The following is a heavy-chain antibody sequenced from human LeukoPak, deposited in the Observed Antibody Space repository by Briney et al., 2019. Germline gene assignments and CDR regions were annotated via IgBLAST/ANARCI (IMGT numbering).Heavy chain of an antibody. Sequence: SETLSLTCTVSGGSLSSYYWRWIRQPPGKGLEWIGYIYYSGSTNYNPSLKSRVTISVDTSKNQFSLKLSSVTAADTAVYYCARREERYDILTGYPRRDAFDIWGQGTMVTVSS. D-gene: IGHD3-9*01. V-gene: IGHV4-59*08. CDR3: ARREERYDILTGYPRRDAFDI. CDR1: GGSLSSYY. J-gene: IGHJ3*02. CDR2: IYYSGST.